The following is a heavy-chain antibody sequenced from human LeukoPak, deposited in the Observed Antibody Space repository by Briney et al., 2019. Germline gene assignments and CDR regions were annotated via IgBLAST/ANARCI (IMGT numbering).Heavy chain of an antibody. CDR2: IQYDGSAE. V-gene: IGHV3-33*01. J-gene: IGHJ4*01. CDR1: GFRFSGFA. Sequence: QSGRSLRLSCAASGFRFSGFAMHWVRQAPGKGLEWVAVIQYDGSAESYAGPVKGRFTISRDNSRDTVYLQMDGLRAEDTAVYYCARGWSRCTSPSCYDGGFDSWGHGTLVTVSS. CDR3: ARGWSRCTSPSCYDGGFDS. D-gene: IGHD2-2*01.